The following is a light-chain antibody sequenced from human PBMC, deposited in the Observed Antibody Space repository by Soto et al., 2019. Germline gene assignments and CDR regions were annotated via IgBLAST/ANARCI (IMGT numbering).Light chain of an antibody. CDR2: AAS. CDR3: QQYGSSPT. J-gene: IGKJ1*01. CDR1: QGVRTSE. Sequence: LTQSPPARSWTPEEKATLSGRASQGVRTSELAWHQQSPGQPPRLLISAASSRAAGLPERFGGSGSGTDFTLTISRLAPDVFVIYYCQQYGSSPTFGEGTKVDIK. V-gene: IGKV3-20*01.